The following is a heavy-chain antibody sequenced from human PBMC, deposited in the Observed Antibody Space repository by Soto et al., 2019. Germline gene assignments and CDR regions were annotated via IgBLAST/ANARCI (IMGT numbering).Heavy chain of an antibody. CDR1: EFTFSNYA. V-gene: IGHV3-23*01. Sequence: EVQLLESGGGLVQPGGSLRLSCAASEFTFSNYAMSWVSQAPGKGLEWVSAISYGGGTTYYADSVKGRFTISRDNSKNTLNLPRNSLRAEYTAVYYCAKNPGYYYDSTGYHFDYWGQGTLVTVSS. J-gene: IGHJ4*02. D-gene: IGHD3-22*01. CDR3: AKNPGYYYDSTGYHFDY. CDR2: ISYGGGTT.